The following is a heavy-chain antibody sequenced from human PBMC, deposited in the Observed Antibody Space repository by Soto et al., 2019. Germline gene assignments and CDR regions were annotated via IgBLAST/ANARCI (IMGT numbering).Heavy chain of an antibody. J-gene: IGHJ4*02. CDR3: AKDWQLVPYYFDY. V-gene: IGHV3-23*01. CDR1: GFTFSSYA. Sequence: PGGSLRLSCAASGFTFSSYAMSWVRQAPGKGLEWVSAISGSGGSTYYADSVKSRFTISRDNSKNTLYLQMNSLRAEDTAVYYCAKDWQLVPYYFDYWGQGTLVTVSS. CDR2: ISGSGGST. D-gene: IGHD6-6*01.